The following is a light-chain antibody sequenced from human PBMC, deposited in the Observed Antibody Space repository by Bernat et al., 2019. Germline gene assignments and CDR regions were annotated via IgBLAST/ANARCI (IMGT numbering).Light chain of an antibody. V-gene: IGKV3-15*01. J-gene: IGKJ4*01. Sequence: EIVMTQSPATLSVSPGERATLSCRASQSVSSNLAWYQQKPGQAPRLLIYGASNRATGIPAWFSGSGSGTEFTLTISSLQSEDFAVYYCQQYKDWPPLTFGGGTKVEIK. CDR2: GAS. CDR1: QSVSSN. CDR3: QQYKDWPPLT.